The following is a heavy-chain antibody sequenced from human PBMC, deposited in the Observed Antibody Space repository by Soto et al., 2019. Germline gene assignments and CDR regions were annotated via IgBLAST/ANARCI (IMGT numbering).Heavy chain of an antibody. CDR3: AREMASRGMDV. V-gene: IGHV1-8*01. Sequence: QVQLVQSGAEVKKPGASVKVSCKASGYTFISYDINWVRQATGQGLEWMGWMNPNSGNTGYSQKFQGRFTMTRNTSISTAYAALSSLRSEYRPVYYCAREMASRGMDVCGQVTTVTGSS. CDR1: GYTFISYD. CDR2: MNPNSGNT. D-gene: IGHD2-8*01. J-gene: IGHJ6*02.